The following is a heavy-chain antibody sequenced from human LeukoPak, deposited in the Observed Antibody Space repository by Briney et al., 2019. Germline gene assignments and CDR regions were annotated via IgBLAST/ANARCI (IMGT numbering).Heavy chain of an antibody. J-gene: IGHJ4*02. V-gene: IGHV4-59*01. CDR2: IYYSGST. CDR1: GGSISSYY. D-gene: IGHD3-10*01. CDR3: ARVEVFGSGSYYLDY. Sequence: PSETLSLTCTVSGGSISSYYWSWIRQPPGKGLEWIGYIYYSGSTNYNPSLKSRVTISVDTSKNQFSLKLSSVTAADTAVYCCARVEVFGSGSYYLDYWGRGTLVTVSS.